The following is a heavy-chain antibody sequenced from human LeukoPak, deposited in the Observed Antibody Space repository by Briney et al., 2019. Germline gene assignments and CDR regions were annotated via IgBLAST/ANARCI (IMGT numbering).Heavy chain of an antibody. CDR2: IYYSGST. Sequence: SETLSLTCTVSGGSKSSYYWSWIRQPPGKGLEWIGYIYYSGSTNYNPSLKSRVTISVDTSKNQFSLKLSSVTAADTAVYYCARNPHRDQKVGDLLGATGYGMDVWGQGTTVTVSS. J-gene: IGHJ6*02. CDR1: GGSKSSYY. CDR3: ARNPHRDQKVGDLLGATGYGMDV. D-gene: IGHD1-1*01. V-gene: IGHV4-59*01.